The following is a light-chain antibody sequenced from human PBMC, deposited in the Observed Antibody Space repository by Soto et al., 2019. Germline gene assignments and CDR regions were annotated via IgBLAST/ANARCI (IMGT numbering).Light chain of an antibody. Sequence: QSALTQPASVSGSPGQSITISCTGTSSDVGSYNLVSWYQQHPGKAPKLMIYEGSKRHSGVSNRFSGSKSGNTASLTISGLQAEAEADYYCCSYAGSSSYVFGTGTKVTVL. V-gene: IGLV2-23*01. CDR1: SSDVGSYNL. CDR3: CSYAGSSSYV. CDR2: EGS. J-gene: IGLJ1*01.